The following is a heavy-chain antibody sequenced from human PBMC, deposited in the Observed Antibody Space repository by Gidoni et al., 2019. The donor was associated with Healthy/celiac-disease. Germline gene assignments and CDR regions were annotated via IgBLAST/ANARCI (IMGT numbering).Heavy chain of an antibody. Sequence: QVQLVQSGAEVKKPGSSVKVSCKASGGTFSSYPISWVRQAPGQGLEWMGGIIPIFGTANYAQKFQGRVTITADESTSTAYMELSSLRSEDTAVYYCAREPKPSGYSYGYDYYYGMDVWGQGTTVTVSS. D-gene: IGHD5-18*01. J-gene: IGHJ6*02. CDR1: GGTFSSYP. V-gene: IGHV1-69*01. CDR3: AREPKPSGYSYGYDYYYGMDV. CDR2: IIPIFGTA.